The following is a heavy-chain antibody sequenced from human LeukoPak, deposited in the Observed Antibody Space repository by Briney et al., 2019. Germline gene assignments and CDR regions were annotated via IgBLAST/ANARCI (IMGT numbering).Heavy chain of an antibody. J-gene: IGHJ6*03. Sequence: SETLSLTCTVSGGSISSSSYYWGWIRQPPGKGLEWIGSIYYSGSTYCNPSLKSQVTISVDTSKNQFSLKLSSVTAADTAVYYCARERRDGYNHYYYYNYMDVWGKGTTVTVSS. V-gene: IGHV4-39*07. CDR1: GGSISSSSYY. D-gene: IGHD5-24*01. CDR3: ARERRDGYNHYYYYNYMDV. CDR2: IYYSGST.